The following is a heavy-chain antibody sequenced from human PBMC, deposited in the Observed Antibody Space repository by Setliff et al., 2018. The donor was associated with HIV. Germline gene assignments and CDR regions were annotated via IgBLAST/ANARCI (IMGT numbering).Heavy chain of an antibody. D-gene: IGHD3-16*01. CDR3: VRERRWLQEYYYYMDV. J-gene: IGHJ6*04. V-gene: IGHV4-4*07. CDR2: IYVNGKA. Sequence: PSETLSLTCNISGASMNSYYWSWVRQSAGQELEWIGRIYVNGKANYNPSLKSRVTMSVGKSKSQFSLRLRSVTAADTAVYYCVRERRWLQEYYYYMDVWGNGTTVTV. CDR1: GASMNSYY.